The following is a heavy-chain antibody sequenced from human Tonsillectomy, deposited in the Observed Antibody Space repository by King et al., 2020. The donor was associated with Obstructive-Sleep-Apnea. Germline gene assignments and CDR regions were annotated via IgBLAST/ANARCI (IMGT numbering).Heavy chain of an antibody. D-gene: IGHD6-13*01. Sequence: VQLQESGPGLVKPSQTLSLTCTVSGGSISSGGYYWSWIRQHPGKGLEWIGYTYYSGSTYSNPSLKIRVTISVYTAKNQFSLKLSSVTAADTAVYYCARAGIAAAGADAFDIWGQGTMVTVSS. CDR3: ARAGIAAAGADAFDI. CDR2: TYYSGST. CDR1: GGSISSGGYY. J-gene: IGHJ3*02. V-gene: IGHV4-31*03.